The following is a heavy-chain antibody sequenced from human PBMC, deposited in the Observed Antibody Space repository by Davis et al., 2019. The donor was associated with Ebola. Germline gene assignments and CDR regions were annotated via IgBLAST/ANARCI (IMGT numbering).Heavy chain of an antibody. J-gene: IGHJ4*02. D-gene: IGHD6-6*01. CDR1: GGTFSSYA. V-gene: IGHV1-18*01. CDR3: AREIPGSSSDY. CDR2: ISAYNGNT. Sequence: ASAKVSCKASGGTFSSYAISWVRQAPGHGLEWMGWISAYNGNTNYASKLQGRVTITTDTSTSTAYMELRSLRSDDTAVYYWAREIPGSSSDYWGQGTLVTVSS.